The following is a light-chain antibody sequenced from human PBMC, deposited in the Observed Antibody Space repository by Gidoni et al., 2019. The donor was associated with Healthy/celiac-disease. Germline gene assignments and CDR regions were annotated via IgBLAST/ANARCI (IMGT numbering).Light chain of an antibody. CDR2: AVS. V-gene: IGLV2-14*01. Sequence: QSALTQPTSVSGSPGPSITISCTGTRSDVGGYNYFSWYHQQPGNTPKLIIYAVSNRPSGVSNRFSGSKSGNTASLTNSGLQAEDEADYYCSSYTSSSTLERVFGGGTKLTVL. CDR3: SSYTSSSTLERV. J-gene: IGLJ3*02. CDR1: RSDVGGYNY.